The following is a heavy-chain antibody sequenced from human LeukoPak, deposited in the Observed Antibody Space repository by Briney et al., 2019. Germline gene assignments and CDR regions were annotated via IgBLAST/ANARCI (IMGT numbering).Heavy chain of an antibody. J-gene: IGHJ5*02. CDR1: GFTFSGYW. CDR2: INSDGSIT. Sequence: GGSLRLSCAASGFTFSGYWMDWVRQDPGKGLVWVSRINSDGSITDYADSVKGRFTISRDNAKNTLYLQMNSLRVEDTAVYYCARAPGIAVAGIPWGQGTLVTVSS. V-gene: IGHV3-74*01. D-gene: IGHD6-19*01. CDR3: ARAPGIAVAGIP.